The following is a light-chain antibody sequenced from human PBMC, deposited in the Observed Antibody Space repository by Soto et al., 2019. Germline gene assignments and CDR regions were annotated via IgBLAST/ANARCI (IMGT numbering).Light chain of an antibody. Sequence: EIVLTQSPATLSLSPGERATLSCRASQSISSALAWYQQKPGQAPRLFIYDASNRVTGIPARFRGSGSGTEFTLTISPLEPEDFAVYYCQQRSSWHRTFGQGTKVEIK. V-gene: IGKV3-11*01. CDR3: QQRSSWHRT. CDR2: DAS. CDR1: QSISSA. J-gene: IGKJ1*01.